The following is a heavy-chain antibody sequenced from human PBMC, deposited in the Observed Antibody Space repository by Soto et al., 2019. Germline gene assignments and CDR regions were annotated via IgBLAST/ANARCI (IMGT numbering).Heavy chain of an antibody. D-gene: IGHD1-26*01. J-gene: IGHJ4*02. CDR3: ARLGGSYAVPHFDY. V-gene: IGHV4-59*08. CDR2: WYYSGTTT. CDR1: GGSINHYY. Sequence: QVQLQESGPGLVRPSETLSLTCTVSGGSINHYYGTWIRLPPGKGLRWMGYWYYSGTTTTTNPPLKSGATSSVDTSKTQFTLKLSSVTAADTAVYYWARLGGSYAVPHFDYWGQGTLVTVSS.